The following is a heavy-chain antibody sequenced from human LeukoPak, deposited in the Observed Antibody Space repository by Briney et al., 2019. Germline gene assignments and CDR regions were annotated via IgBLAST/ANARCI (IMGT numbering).Heavy chain of an antibody. CDR3: ARPTRYCSGGSCYHPIDY. Sequence: GSLRLSCAASGFTFSSYAMHWVRQAPGKGLEWVAVISYDGSNKYYADSVKGRFTISRDNSKNTLYLQMNSLRAEDTAVYYCARPTRYCSGGSCYHPIDYWGQGTLVTVSS. V-gene: IGHV3-30*01. CDR2: ISYDGSNK. J-gene: IGHJ4*02. D-gene: IGHD2-15*01. CDR1: GFTFSSYA.